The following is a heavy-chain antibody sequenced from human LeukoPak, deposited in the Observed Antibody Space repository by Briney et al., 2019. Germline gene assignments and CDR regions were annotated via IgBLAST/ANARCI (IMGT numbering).Heavy chain of an antibody. V-gene: IGHV3-21*01. CDR2: ISSSSSYI. Sequence: GGSLRLSCAASGFTFSSYSMNWVRQAPGKGLGWVSSISSSSSYIYYADSVKGRFTISRDNAKNSLYLQMNSLRAEDTAVYYCARDLWWELRGYFDYWGQGTLVTVSS. CDR1: GFTFSSYS. D-gene: IGHD1-26*01. J-gene: IGHJ4*02. CDR3: ARDLWWELRGYFDY.